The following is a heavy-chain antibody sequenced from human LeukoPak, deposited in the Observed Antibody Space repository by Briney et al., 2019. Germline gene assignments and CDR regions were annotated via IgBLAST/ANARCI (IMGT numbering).Heavy chain of an antibody. V-gene: IGHV1-18*01. D-gene: IGHD2-2*01. J-gene: IGHJ4*02. CDR2: ISAYNGNT. Sequence: ASVKVSCKASGYTFTSYGISWVRQAPGQGLEWMGWISAYNGNTNYAQKLQGRVTMTTDTSTSTAYMELRSLRSDDTAVYYCARDHGFDYCSSTSCQVDYWGQGTLVTVSS. CDR1: GYTFTSYG. CDR3: ARDHGFDYCSSTSCQVDY.